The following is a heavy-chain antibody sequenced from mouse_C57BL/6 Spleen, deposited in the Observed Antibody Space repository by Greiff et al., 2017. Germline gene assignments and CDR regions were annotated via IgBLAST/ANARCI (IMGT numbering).Heavy chain of an antibody. V-gene: IGHV1-55*01. CDR2: IYPGSGST. Sequence: QVQLQQPGAELVKPGASVKMSCKASGYTFTSYWITWVKQRPGQGLEWIGDIYPGSGSTNYNEKFKSKATLTVDTSSRTAYMQLSSLTSEDSAVYYCARGTYYYAMDYWGQGTSVTVSS. CDR1: GYTFTSYW. J-gene: IGHJ4*01. D-gene: IGHD2-14*01. CDR3: ARGTYYYAMDY.